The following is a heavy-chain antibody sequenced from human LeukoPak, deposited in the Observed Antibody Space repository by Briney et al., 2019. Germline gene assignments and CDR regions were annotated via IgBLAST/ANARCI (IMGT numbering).Heavy chain of an antibody. CDR2: IHPISGDT. V-gene: IGHV1-2*02. J-gene: IGHJ4*02. CDR3: ARGVGYSNYGLQDY. Sequence: GASVKVSCKASGYTFTGYYMHWVRQVPGQGPEWMGWIHPISGDTNQAQKFQGRVTMTRDTSISTAYMELSRLRSDDTAVYYCARGVGYSNYGLQDYWGQGTLVTVSS. D-gene: IGHD4-11*01. CDR1: GYTFTGYY.